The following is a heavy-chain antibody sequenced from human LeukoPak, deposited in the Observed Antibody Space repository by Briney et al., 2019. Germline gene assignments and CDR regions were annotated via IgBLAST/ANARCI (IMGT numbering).Heavy chain of an antibody. CDR3: ARLYGTVDY. CDR1: GGSISSYY. CDR2: IYYSGST. D-gene: IGHD2-2*02. V-gene: IGHV4-59*01. Sequence: PSETLSLTCTVSGGSISSYYWSWIRQPPGKGLEWIGYIYYSGSTNYNPSLKSRVTISVDTSKNQFSLKLSSATAAETAVYYCARLYGTVDYWGQGTLVTVSS. J-gene: IGHJ4*02.